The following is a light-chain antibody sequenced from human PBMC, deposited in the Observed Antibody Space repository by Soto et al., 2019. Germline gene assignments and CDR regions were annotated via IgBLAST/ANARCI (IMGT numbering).Light chain of an antibody. J-gene: IGKJ5*01. V-gene: IGKV3-20*01. CDR1: QSVSSSY. CDR3: QKYGSSTGIT. Sequence: EIVLTQSPGTLSLSPGERATLSCRASQSVSSSYLAWYQQTPGQAPRLLIYGAYSRATGIPDRFSGSGSGTDFTLTISRLEPEDFAGYYCQKYGSSTGITFGPGTRLEIK. CDR2: GAY.